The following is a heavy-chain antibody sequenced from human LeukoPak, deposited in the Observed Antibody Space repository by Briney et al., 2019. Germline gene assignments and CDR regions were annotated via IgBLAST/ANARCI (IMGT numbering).Heavy chain of an antibody. V-gene: IGHV3-23*01. CDR3: VREAGYCAPVCVKTNWFDP. J-gene: IGHJ5*02. CDR2: ISNGKT. CDR1: GFPFSSHA. Sequence: GGSLRLSCAASGFPFSSHAMSWVRQPPGKGLEWVAAISNGKTDYADTVRGRLAISRDDSTNTVYLHMNSLRDEYTALYHCVREAGYCAPVCVKTNWFDPWGQGTLVTVSS. D-gene: IGHD2-15*01.